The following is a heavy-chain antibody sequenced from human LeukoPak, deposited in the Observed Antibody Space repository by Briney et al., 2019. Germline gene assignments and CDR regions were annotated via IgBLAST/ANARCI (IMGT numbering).Heavy chain of an antibody. CDR2: IYSEGTT. D-gene: IGHD1-26*01. CDR1: GFTVSSSY. Sequence: GGSLILSCTGSGFTVSSSYMSWVRRAPGKGLEWVSLIYSEGTTYYADSVKGRFTISRDTSKNTLYLQMNSLRADDTAVYYCARESRLRRENYYYGLDVWGQGTTVTVSS. J-gene: IGHJ6*02. CDR3: ARESRLRRENYYYGLDV. V-gene: IGHV3-53*01.